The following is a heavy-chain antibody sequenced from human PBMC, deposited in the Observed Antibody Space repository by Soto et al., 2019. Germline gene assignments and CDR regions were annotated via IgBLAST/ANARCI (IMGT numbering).Heavy chain of an antibody. CDR1: GFTFSSYA. V-gene: IGHV3-23*01. CDR3: AKHDGWFGAGDY. CDR2: ISGSGGST. Sequence: EVQLLESEGGLVQPGGSLRLSCAASGFTFSSYAMSWLCQAPGKGLEWVSAISGSGGSTYYADSVKGRFTISRDNSKNTLYLQMNSLRAEDTAVYYCAKHDGWFGAGDYWGQGTLVTVSS. J-gene: IGHJ4*02. D-gene: IGHD3-10*01.